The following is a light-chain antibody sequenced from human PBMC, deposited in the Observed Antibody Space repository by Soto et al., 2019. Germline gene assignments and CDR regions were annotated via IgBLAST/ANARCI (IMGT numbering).Light chain of an antibody. CDR2: DVR. V-gene: IGLV2-14*01. CDR3: SSYRSSSLV. CDR1: SSDVGGYNY. Sequence: QSALTQPASVSGSPGQSITISCTGTSSDVGGYNYVCWYQQHPGKAPKLMIYDVRNRPSGVSNRFSGSKSGNTASLTISGLQAEDEADYYCSSYRSSSLVFGGGTKLTFL. J-gene: IGLJ2*01.